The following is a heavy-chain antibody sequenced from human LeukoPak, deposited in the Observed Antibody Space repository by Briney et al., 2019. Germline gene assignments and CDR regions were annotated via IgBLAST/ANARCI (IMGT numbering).Heavy chain of an antibody. V-gene: IGHV4-39*01. CDR2: IYYGGST. D-gene: IGHD6-19*01. CDR1: GVSISSSGYY. J-gene: IGHJ4*02. Sequence: SETLSLTCTVSGVSISSSGYYWGWIRQPPGKGLEWIGSIYYGGSTYYNPSLKSRITISLDTSKNQFSLKLSSVTAADTAVFYCEGGTGGWYGVGDYWGQGTLVTVSS. CDR3: EGGTGGWYGVGDY.